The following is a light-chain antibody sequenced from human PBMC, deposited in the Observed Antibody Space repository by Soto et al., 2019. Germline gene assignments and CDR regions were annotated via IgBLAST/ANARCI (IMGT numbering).Light chain of an antibody. V-gene: IGLV1-47*02. CDR3: AAWDDSLSGLWV. CDR2: SNN. CDR1: SSNIGSNY. Sequence: QSVLTQPPSASGTPGQRVTISCSGSSSNIGSNYVSWYQQLPGTAPKLLIYSNNQRPSGVPDRFSGSKSGTSASLAISGLRSEDEADYYCAAWDDSLSGLWVFGGGTKVTVL. J-gene: IGLJ3*02.